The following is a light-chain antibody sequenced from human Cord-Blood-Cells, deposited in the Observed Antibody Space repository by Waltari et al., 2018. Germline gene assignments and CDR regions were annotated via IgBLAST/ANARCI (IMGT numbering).Light chain of an antibody. CDR3: NYRCRSSNHRL. Sequence: SSELTQDPAVSVALGPTVRITCQGESLRSYNASWYQQKPGQAPVLVIYGKNNLPSGNPDRFSGSSAGKRTSLCITGAQAEEVADYYCNYRCRSSNHRLYGRGTKLTVL. CDR2: GKN. CDR1: SLRSYN. V-gene: IGLV3-19*01. J-gene: IGLJ3*02.